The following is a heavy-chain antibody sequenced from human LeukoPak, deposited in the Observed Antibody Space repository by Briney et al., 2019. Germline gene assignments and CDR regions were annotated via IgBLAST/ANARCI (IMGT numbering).Heavy chain of an antibody. CDR2: IYYSGST. D-gene: IGHD3-10*01. J-gene: IGHJ3*02. CDR1: GGSISSYY. CDR3: ARSITRDAFDI. Sequence: SETLSLTCTVSGGSISSYYWSWIRQPPGKGLEWIGYIYYSGSTNYNPSLKSRVTISVDTSKNQFSQKLSSVTAADTAVYYCARSITRDAFDIWGQGTMVTVSS. V-gene: IGHV4-59*08.